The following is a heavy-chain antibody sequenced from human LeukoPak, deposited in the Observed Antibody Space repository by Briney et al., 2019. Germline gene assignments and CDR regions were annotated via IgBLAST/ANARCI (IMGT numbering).Heavy chain of an antibody. Sequence: SETLSLTCAVYGGSFSGYYWSWIRQPPGKGLEWIGEINHSGSTNYNPSLKSRVTISVDTSKDQFSLKLSSVTAADTAVYYCARNPYPRRLFDIWGQGTMVTVSS. D-gene: IGHD2-21*01. CDR3: ARNPYPRRLFDI. V-gene: IGHV4-34*01. CDR1: GGSFSGYY. J-gene: IGHJ3*02. CDR2: INHSGST.